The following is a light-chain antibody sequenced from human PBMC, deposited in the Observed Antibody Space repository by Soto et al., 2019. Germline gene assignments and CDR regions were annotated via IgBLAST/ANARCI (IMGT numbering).Light chain of an antibody. Sequence: DIQMTHSPSSLSSSLVDRVTGTCRASQSISNFLNWVQHKPGSAPKVLISAASTLQSGVPPRFSGSESGTDFTLTISSLQPEDSASYYCQQYYNSVLTFGGGTKVDI. CDR1: QSISNF. CDR2: AAS. J-gene: IGKJ4*01. V-gene: IGKV1-39*01. CDR3: QQYYNSVLT.